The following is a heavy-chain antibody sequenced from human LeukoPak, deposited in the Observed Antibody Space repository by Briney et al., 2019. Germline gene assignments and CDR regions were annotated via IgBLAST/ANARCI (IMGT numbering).Heavy chain of an antibody. D-gene: IGHD5-24*01. V-gene: IGHV3-30*03. CDR1: GFTFSSYG. J-gene: IGHJ4*02. CDR2: ISYDGSNK. CDR3: ARVGSYKFDY. Sequence: PGGSLRLSCAASGFTFSSYGMHWVRQAPGKGLEWVAVISYDGSNKYYADSVKGRFTISRDNSENTLYLQMNSLRGEDTAVYYCARVGSYKFDYWGQGTLVTVSS.